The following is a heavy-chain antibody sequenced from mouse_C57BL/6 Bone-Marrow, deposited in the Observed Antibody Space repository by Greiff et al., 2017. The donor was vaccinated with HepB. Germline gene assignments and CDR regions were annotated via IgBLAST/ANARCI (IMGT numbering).Heavy chain of an antibody. J-gene: IGHJ3*01. V-gene: IGHV1-76*01. Sequence: QVQLKESGAELVRPGASVKLSCKASGYTFTDYYINWVKQRPGQGLEWIARIYPGSGNTYYNEKFKGKATLTAEKSSSTAYMQLSSLTSEDSAVYFCARSYLYWGQGTLVTVSA. D-gene: IGHD5-5*01. CDR1: GYTFTDYY. CDR3: ARSYLY. CDR2: IYPGSGNT.